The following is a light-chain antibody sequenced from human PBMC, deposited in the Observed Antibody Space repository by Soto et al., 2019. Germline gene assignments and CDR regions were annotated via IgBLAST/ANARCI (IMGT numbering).Light chain of an antibody. CDR1: QSIDSY. CDR2: DTS. CDR3: QQCSSWPQT. V-gene: IGKV3-11*01. J-gene: IGKJ2*01. Sequence: EIVLTQSPATLSLSPGERVTFSCRASQSIDSYLAWYQQKPGQAPRLLIYDTSNRATGIPARFSGSGSGTDFTLTISSLEPEDFAVYYCQQCSSWPQTFGQGTKLEIK.